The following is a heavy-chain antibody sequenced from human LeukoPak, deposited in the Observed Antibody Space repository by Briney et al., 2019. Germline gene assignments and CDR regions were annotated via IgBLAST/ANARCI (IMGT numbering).Heavy chain of an antibody. V-gene: IGHV3-23*01. Sequence: GGSLRLSCAASGVSSSSAALSWVRHTPREGLEWVSPIIVGGGSTYSAASVKGRFTISRDNSTNTLSLQMNSLRAEDTAVYYCAKVPYDYVWGSYRPLYYFDYWGQGTLVTVSS. CDR2: IIVGGGST. CDR3: AKVPYDYVWGSYRPLYYFDY. CDR1: GVSSSSAA. J-gene: IGHJ4*02. D-gene: IGHD3-16*02.